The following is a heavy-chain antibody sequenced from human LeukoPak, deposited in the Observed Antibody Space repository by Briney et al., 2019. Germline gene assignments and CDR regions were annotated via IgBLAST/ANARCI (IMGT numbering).Heavy chain of an antibody. J-gene: IGHJ6*03. CDR3: ARTSYDFWSGYPHYYYYYMDV. CDR2: MNPNSGNT. V-gene: IGHV1-8*01. CDR1: GYTFTSYD. D-gene: IGHD3-3*01. Sequence: ASVKVSCKASGYTFTSYDINWVRQATGQGLEWMGWMNPNSGNTGYAQKFQGRVTMTRSTSISTAYMELSSLRSEDTAVYYCARTSYDFWSGYPHYYYYYMDVWGKGTTVTVSS.